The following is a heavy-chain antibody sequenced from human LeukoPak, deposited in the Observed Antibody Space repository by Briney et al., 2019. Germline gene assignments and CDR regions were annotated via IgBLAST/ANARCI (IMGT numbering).Heavy chain of an antibody. V-gene: IGHV3-23*01. CDR3: AKVPRCGGNSPYFDS. D-gene: IGHD4-23*01. J-gene: IGHJ4*02. Sequence: SGGPVTLFCALSGFTYYYYPMRWPRRAPGKGLEWVTSVSGSGCEKLYTHFVKARLNLSRDNSKGTLYPQVNRLRSGDSCLYYCAKVPRCGGNSPYFDSWGEGTLVSVSS. CDR1: GFTYYYYP. CDR2: VSGSGCEK.